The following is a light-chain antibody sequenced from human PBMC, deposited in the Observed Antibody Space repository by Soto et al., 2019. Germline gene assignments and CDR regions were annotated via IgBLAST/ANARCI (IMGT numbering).Light chain of an antibody. CDR1: QSVSSY. Sequence: EIVLTQSPATLSLSPGERATLSCRASQSVSSYLAWYQQKPGQAPRLLIYDASNRATGIPARFSGSGSGTDFTLNISSLEPEDFAIYYCYQRSNWPPVTFGGGTKVEIK. CDR2: DAS. V-gene: IGKV3-11*01. CDR3: YQRSNWPPVT. J-gene: IGKJ4*01.